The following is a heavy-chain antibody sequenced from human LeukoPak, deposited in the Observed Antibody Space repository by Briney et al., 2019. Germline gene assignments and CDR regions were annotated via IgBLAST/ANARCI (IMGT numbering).Heavy chain of an antibody. CDR1: GGSISSSSYY. D-gene: IGHD4-23*01. Sequence: SETLSLTCTVSGGSISSSSYYWGWIRPPRGKGREWFGSIYYSGNTYYNPSLKSRVTISIDTSKNQFSLKLSSVTAADTAVYYCANSANYGGNSGYFDYWGQGTLVTVSS. CDR2: IYYSGNT. V-gene: IGHV4-39*01. CDR3: ANSANYGGNSGYFDY. J-gene: IGHJ4*02.